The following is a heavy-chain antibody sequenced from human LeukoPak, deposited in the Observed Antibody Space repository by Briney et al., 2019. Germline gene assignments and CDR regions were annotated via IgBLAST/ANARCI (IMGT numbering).Heavy chain of an antibody. Sequence: GGSLRLSCAGSGFTFSSYAMSWVRQVPGKGLEWVSSISASGGSTYYADSVKGRFTVSRDNSKNTLDLQMNSLRVEDTAVYYCAKGLSSGWSFNSFDYWGQGTLVTVSS. CDR3: AKGLSSGWSFNSFDY. D-gene: IGHD6-19*01. J-gene: IGHJ4*02. CDR2: ISASGGST. CDR1: GFTFSSYA. V-gene: IGHV3-23*01.